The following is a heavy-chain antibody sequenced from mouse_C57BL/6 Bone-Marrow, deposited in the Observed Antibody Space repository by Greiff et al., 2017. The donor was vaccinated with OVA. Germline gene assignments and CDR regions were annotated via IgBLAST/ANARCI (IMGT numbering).Heavy chain of an antibody. V-gene: IGHV1-69*01. CDR2: IDPSDSYT. J-gene: IGHJ3*01. Sequence: VQLQQSGAELVMPGASVKLSCKASGYTFTSYWMHWVKQRPGQGLEWIGEIDPSDSYTNYNQKFKGKSTLTVDKSSSTAYMQLSSLTSEDSAVYYCAREDYSNYGGFAYWGQGTLVTVSA. CDR3: AREDYSNYGGFAY. CDR1: GYTFTSYW. D-gene: IGHD2-5*01.